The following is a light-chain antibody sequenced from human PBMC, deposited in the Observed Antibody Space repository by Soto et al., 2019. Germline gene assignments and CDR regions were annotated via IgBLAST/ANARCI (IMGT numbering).Light chain of an antibody. CDR1: QSVSSY. CDR2: DAS. CDR3: QQRSNLIT. V-gene: IGKV3-11*01. Sequence: ETVLTQSPSTLSFSPGERSALSCRASQSVSSYLAWYQQKPGQAPRLLIYDASNRATGIPARFSGSGSGTDFTLTISSLEPEDFAVYYCQQRSNLITFGQGTRLEI. J-gene: IGKJ5*01.